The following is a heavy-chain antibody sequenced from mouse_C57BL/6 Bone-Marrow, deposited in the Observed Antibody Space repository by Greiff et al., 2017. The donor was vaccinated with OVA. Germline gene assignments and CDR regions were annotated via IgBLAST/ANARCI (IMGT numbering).Heavy chain of an antibody. CDR2: IDPEDGET. CDR1: GFNIKDYY. J-gene: IGHJ2*01. V-gene: IGHV14-2*01. Sequence: VQLKESGAELVKPGASVKLSCTASGFNIKDYYMHWVKQRTEQGLEWIGRIDPEDGETKYAPNFQGKATITADTSSNTAYMQLSSLTSEDSAVYYCARWAPQLGNYFDYWGQGTTLTVSS. D-gene: IGHD4-1*02. CDR3: ARWAPQLGNYFDY.